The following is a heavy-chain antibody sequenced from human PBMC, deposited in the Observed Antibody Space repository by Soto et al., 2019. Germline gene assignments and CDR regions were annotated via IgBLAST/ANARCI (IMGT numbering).Heavy chain of an antibody. D-gene: IGHD3-16*01. CDR1: GGSISSYY. V-gene: IGHV4-59*01. CDR3: ARVRHDYIWGSPVGPDL. Sequence: SETLSLTCTVSGGSISSYYWSWIRQPPGKGLEWIGYIYYSGSTNYNPSLKSRVTISVDTSKNQFSLKLSSVTAADTAVYYCARVRHDYIWGSPVGPDLWGRGTLVTVSS. CDR2: IYYSGST. J-gene: IGHJ2*01.